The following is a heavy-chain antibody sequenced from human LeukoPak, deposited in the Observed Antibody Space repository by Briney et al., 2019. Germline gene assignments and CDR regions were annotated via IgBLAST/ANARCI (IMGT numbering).Heavy chain of an antibody. CDR2: ISGNGGST. CDR3: AKDQWSGDYYYGMDV. Sequence: GGSLRLSCAASGFTFSSYAMTWVRQVPGKGLEWVSIISGNGGSTYHADSVKGRFTISRDNSKNTLYLQMNSLRAEDTAVYYCAKDQWSGDYYYGMDVWGQGTSVTVSS. CDR1: GFTFSSYA. J-gene: IGHJ6*02. V-gene: IGHV3-23*01. D-gene: IGHD3-10*01.